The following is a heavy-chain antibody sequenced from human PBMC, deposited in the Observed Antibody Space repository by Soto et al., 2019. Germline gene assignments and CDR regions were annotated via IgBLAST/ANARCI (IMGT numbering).Heavy chain of an antibody. J-gene: IGHJ4*02. CDR1: GYTFTSYG. D-gene: IGHD3-16*01. CDR3: ARGGLQREFEY. CDR2: ISANNGNT. Sequence: GASVKVSCKASGYTFTSYGISWVRQAPGQGLEWMGWISANNGNTNYAQKFQGRVTMTTDKSTSTAYMELSSLRSEDTAVYYCARGGLQREFEYWGQGTLVTVSS. V-gene: IGHV1-18*01.